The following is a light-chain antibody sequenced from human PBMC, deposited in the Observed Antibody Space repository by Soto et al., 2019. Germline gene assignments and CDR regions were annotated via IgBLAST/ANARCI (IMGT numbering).Light chain of an antibody. CDR2: DVR. J-gene: IGLJ2*01. V-gene: IGLV2-14*01. CDR3: GSYTGTGTLL. CDR1: SSDVGGYNY. Sequence: QSALTQPASVSGSPGQSITISCTGTSSDVGGYNYVSWYQQNPGKAPKLMIYDVRNRPSGVSNRFSGSKSGSTASLTISGLQAEDEADYYCGSYTGTGTLLFGGGTKLTVL.